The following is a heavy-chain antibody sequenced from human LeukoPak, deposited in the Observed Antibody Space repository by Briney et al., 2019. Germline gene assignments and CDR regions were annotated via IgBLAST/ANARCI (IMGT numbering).Heavy chain of an antibody. CDR3: AGTYYYGSRCYWDLNWFDP. CDR2: INSDGSST. J-gene: IGHJ5*02. V-gene: IGHV3-74*01. Sequence: PGGSLRLSCAASGFTFSRYWMHWVRQAPGKGLVWVSRINSDGSSTTYADSVKGRFTISRDNAKNTLYLQMNSLRAEDTAVYYCAGTYYYGSRCYWDLNWFDPWGQGTLVAVSS. D-gene: IGHD3-10*01. CDR1: GFTFSRYW.